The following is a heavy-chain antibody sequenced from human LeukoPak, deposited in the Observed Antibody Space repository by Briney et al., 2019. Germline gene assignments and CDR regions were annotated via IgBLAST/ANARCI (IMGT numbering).Heavy chain of an antibody. Sequence: SETLSLTCTVSGGSISSYYCSWIRQPPGKGLGWIGYIYFSGSTNYNPSLKSRVTISVDTSKNQFSLKLSSVTAADTAVCYCARDRGGGGGMDVWGQGTTVTVSS. V-gene: IGHV4-59*01. CDR2: IYFSGST. J-gene: IGHJ6*02. D-gene: IGHD3-16*01. CDR1: GGSISSYY. CDR3: ARDRGGGGGMDV.